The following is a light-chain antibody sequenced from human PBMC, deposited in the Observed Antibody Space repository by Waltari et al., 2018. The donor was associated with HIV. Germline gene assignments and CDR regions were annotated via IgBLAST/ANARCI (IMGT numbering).Light chain of an antibody. CDR3: CSYGGSGTYV. CDR1: NSDVGSYNL. J-gene: IGLJ1*01. CDR2: EVT. V-gene: IGLV2-23*02. Sequence: QSVLTQPASVSGSPGQSITISCTGTNSDVGSYNLVSWYQHYPGKIPKLIIYEVTKRPSGVSNRFSGSKSTNAASLTISGLQAEDESVYFCCSYGGSGTYVFGPGTTVSVL.